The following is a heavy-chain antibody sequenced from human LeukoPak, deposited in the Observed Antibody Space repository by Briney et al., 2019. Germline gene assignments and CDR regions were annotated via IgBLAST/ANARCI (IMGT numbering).Heavy chain of an antibody. CDR3: AREKYSSSSPRHFPDL. Sequence: SETLSLTCAVSGGSISSGGYSWSWIRQPPGKGLEWIGYIYHSGSTYYNPSLKSRVTISVDRSKNQFSLKLSSVTAADTAVYYRAREKYSSSSPRHFPDLWGRGTLVTVSS. J-gene: IGHJ2*01. CDR2: IYHSGST. CDR1: GGSISSGGYS. V-gene: IGHV4-30-2*01. D-gene: IGHD6-13*01.